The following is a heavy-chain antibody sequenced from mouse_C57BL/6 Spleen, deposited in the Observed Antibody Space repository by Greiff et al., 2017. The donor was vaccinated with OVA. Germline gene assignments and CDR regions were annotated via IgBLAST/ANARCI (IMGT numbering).Heavy chain of an antibody. CDR2: IHPNSGST. D-gene: IGHD3-2*02. V-gene: IGHV1-64*01. CDR3: AREGDSSGYGGY. Sequence: QVQLQQPGAELVKPGASVKLSCKASGYTFTSYWMHWVKQRPGQGLEWIGMIHPNSGSTNYNEKFKSKATLTVDKSSSTAYMQLSSLTSEDSAVYYCAREGDSSGYGGYWGQGTTLTVSS. J-gene: IGHJ2*01. CDR1: GYTFTSYW.